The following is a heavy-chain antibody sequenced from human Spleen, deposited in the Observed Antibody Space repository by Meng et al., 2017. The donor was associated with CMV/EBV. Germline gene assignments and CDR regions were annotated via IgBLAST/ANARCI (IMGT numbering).Heavy chain of an antibody. D-gene: IGHD3-3*01. CDR2: INPNSGGT. J-gene: IGHJ6*02. V-gene: IGHV1-2*02. CDR3: ARDREHMYDFWSGYYYYYGMDV. Sequence: ASVKVSCKASGYTFTGYYMHWVRQAPGQGLEWMGWINPNSGGTNYAQKFQGRVTMTRDTSISTAYMELSRLRSEDTAVYYCARDREHMYDFWSGYYYYYGMDVWGQGTTVTVSS. CDR1: GYTFTGYY.